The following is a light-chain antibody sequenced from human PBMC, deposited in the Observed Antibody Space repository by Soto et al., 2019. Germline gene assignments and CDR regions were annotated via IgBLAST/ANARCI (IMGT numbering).Light chain of an antibody. CDR3: AAWDDSLNGVL. V-gene: IGLV1-44*01. Sequence: QSVLTQPPSASGTPGQGVTISCSGGTSNIGSNTVNWYQQLPGTAPKLLIYFNNRRPSGVPDRFSGSKSGTSASLAISGLQSEDEADYTCAAWDDSLNGVLFGGGTKVTVL. CDR1: TSNIGSNT. J-gene: IGLJ2*01. CDR2: FNN.